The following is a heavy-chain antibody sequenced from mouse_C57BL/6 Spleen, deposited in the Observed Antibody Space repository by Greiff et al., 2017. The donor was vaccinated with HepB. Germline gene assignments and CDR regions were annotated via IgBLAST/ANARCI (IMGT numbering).Heavy chain of an antibody. J-gene: IGHJ1*03. CDR2: ISDGGSYT. CDR1: GFTFSSYA. D-gene: IGHD1-1*01. Sequence: EVKLQESGGGLVKPGGSLKLSCAASGFTFSSYAMSWVRQTPEKRLEWVATISDGGSYTYYPDNVKGRFTISRDNAKNNLYLQMSHLKSEDTAMYYCARDRITTVVATTPYWYFDVWGTGTTITVSS. CDR3: ARDRITTVVATTPYWYFDV. V-gene: IGHV5-4*01.